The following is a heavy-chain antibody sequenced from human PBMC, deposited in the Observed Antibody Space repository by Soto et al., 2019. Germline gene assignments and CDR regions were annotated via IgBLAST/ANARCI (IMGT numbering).Heavy chain of an antibody. CDR1: GYTFTGYY. CDR2: INPNSGGT. CDR3: ARGRTDDWLLYRPQEFDY. V-gene: IGHV1-2*04. Sequence: QVQLVQSGAEVKKPGASVKVSCKASGYTFTGYYMHWVRQAPGQGLEWMGWINPNSGGTNYAQKFQGWVTMTRDTXIXTXFMELSRLRSDDTAVYYCARGRTDDWLLYRPQEFDYWGQGTLVTVSS. D-gene: IGHD3-9*01. J-gene: IGHJ4*02.